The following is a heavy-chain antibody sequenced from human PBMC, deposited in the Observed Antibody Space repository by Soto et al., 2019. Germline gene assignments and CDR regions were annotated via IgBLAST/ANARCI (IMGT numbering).Heavy chain of an antibody. CDR1: GDSVSSNSAA. J-gene: IGHJ3*02. CDR3: ARWQEEIDFWSGTDAFDI. Sequence: PSQTLSLTCAISGDSVSSNSAAWNWIRQSPSRGLEWLGRTYYRSKWYNDYAVSVKSRITINPDTSKNQFSLQLNSVTPEDTAVYYCARWQEEIDFWSGTDAFDIWGQGSMVTVPS. CDR2: TYYRSKWYN. V-gene: IGHV6-1*01. D-gene: IGHD3-3*01.